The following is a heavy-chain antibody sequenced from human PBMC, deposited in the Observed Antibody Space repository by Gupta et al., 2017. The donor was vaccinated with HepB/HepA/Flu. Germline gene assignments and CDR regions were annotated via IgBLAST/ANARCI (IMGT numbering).Heavy chain of an antibody. V-gene: IGHV3-30*18. CDR2: ISYDGNVE. J-gene: IGHJ4*02. CDR1: GFTFSGYG. CDR3: AKTSGTYYIDY. Sequence: QVQLVESGGGVAQPGRTLRLSCAASGFTFSGYGLHWVRQVPGMGLEWVALISYDGNVEDYADSVKGRFTISRDNSKNTLFLQMDSLRLEDTAIYYCAKTSGTYYIDYWGQGTLVTVSS. D-gene: IGHD1-26*01.